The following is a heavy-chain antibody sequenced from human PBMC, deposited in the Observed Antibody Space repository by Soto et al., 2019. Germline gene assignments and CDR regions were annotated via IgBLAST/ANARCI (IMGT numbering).Heavy chain of an antibody. Sequence: SETLSLTCTVSGGSIYNNYWSWIRQPPEKGLEWIGYIYYTGSTSYNPSLKSRVTISADTSKNQFSLWLSSVTAADTAVYYCAIAGLGNSHTFYIWGHGTMVTVSS. CDR3: AIAGLGNSHTFYI. CDR1: GGSIYNNY. J-gene: IGHJ3*02. CDR2: IYYTGST. D-gene: IGHD1-26*01. V-gene: IGHV4-59*08.